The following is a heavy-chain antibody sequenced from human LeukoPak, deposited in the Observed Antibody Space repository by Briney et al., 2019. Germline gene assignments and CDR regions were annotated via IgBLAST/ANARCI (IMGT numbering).Heavy chain of an antibody. CDR1: GDSVSSNSVT. CDR3: ARRLTQYDCFDP. J-gene: IGHJ5*02. V-gene: IGHV6-1*01. CDR2: TYYRSTWYN. Sequence: SQTLSLTCAIPGDSVSSNSVTWNWIRQSPPRGLEWLGRTYYRSTWYNDYAVSVRGRITVNPDTSKNQFSLHLNSVTPEDTAVYYCARRLTQYDCFDPWGQGILVTVSS. D-gene: IGHD2-2*01.